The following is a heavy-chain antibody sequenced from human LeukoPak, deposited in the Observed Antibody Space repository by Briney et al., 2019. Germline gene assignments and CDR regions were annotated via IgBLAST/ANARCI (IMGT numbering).Heavy chain of an antibody. V-gene: IGHV3-23*01. CDR1: GFTLRTYA. CDR3: AKEYSGYDFDC. CDR2: ISGSAGFT. D-gene: IGHD5-12*01. Sequence: HPGGSLRLSCVASGFTLRTYAMSWVRQAPGKGLEWVSAISGSAGFTYYADAVRGRFTVSRGISTNTVFLQMDSLRAGDTAVYYCAKEYSGYDFDCWGQGTLVTVSS. J-gene: IGHJ4*01.